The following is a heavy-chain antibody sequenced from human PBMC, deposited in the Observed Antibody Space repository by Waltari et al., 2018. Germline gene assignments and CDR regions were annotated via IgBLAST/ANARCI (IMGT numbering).Heavy chain of an antibody. CDR2: MYPGEPNT. V-gene: IGHV5-51*01. Sequence: EVQLVQSGAEVKKPGESLKISCEGSGYTFTRYWIGWVRPMPGKGLGWMGVMYPGEPNTRDSRSFQGKVTISADKSISTAYLQWSSLKASDTAMYFCARQPLHSYGTRHFDYWGQGTLVTVSS. CDR1: GYTFTRYW. J-gene: IGHJ4*02. D-gene: IGHD5-18*01. CDR3: ARQPLHSYGTRHFDY.